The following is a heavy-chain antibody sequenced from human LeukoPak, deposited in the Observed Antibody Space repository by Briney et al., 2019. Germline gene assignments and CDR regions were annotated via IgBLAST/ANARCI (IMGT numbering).Heavy chain of an antibody. V-gene: IGHV3-30*18. J-gene: IGHJ6*02. Sequence: GRSLRLSCAASGFTFSSYGMHWVRQAPGKGLEWVAVISYDGSNKYYADSVKGRFTISRDNSKNTLYLQMNSLRAEDTAVYYCAKDLYYYASYYYYGMDVWGQGTTVTVSS. CDR2: ISYDGSNK. CDR3: AKDLYYYASYYYYGMDV. D-gene: IGHD3-10*01. CDR1: GFTFSSYG.